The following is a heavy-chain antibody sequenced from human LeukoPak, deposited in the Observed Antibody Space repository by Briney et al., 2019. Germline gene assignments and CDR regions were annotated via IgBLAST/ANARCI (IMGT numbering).Heavy chain of an antibody. CDR2: VSPNSANT. CDR3: AIRLSSGGY. CDR1: GYTFTSYD. D-gene: IGHD3-22*01. Sequence: ASVKVSCKASGYTFTSYDVNWVRQATGQGLEWMGWVSPNSANTAYAQKFQGRVTMTRNTSISTAYMELSSLRSEDTAVYYCAIRLSSGGYWGQGTLVTVSS. J-gene: IGHJ4*02. V-gene: IGHV1-8*01.